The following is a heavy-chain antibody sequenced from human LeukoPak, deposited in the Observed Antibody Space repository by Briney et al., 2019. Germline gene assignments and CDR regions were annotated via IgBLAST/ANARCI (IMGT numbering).Heavy chain of an antibody. V-gene: IGHV3-7*01. Sequence: GGSLRLSCAASGFPFSSHWLSWFRQSPGKGLEWVANIKQDGSEKYYVDSVKGRFTISRDNAKNSQYLQMNSLRAEDTAVYYCVSGSGWVFNNWGQGTLVTVSS. D-gene: IGHD6-19*01. CDR3: VSGSGWVFNN. CDR1: GFPFSSHW. CDR2: IKQDGSEK. J-gene: IGHJ4*02.